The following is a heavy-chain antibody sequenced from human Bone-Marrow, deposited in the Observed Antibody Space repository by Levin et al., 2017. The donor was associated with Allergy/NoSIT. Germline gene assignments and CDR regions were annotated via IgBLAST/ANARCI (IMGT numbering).Heavy chain of an antibody. CDR2: SSGDGFIT. D-gene: IGHD1-1*01. CDR1: GFTFSNYA. J-gene: IGHJ4*02. CDR3: AKSVRLNSATVTTGGFER. V-gene: IGHV3-23*01. Sequence: GESLKISCSASGFTFSNYAMIWVRQAPGKGLEWVSISSGDGFITYTADSVKGRFTISRDSSKNTAYLQMHSLRAEDTAIYYCAKSVRLNSATVTTGGFERWGQGTLVTVSS.